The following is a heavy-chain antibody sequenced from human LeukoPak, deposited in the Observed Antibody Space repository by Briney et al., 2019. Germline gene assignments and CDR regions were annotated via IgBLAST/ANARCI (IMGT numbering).Heavy chain of an antibody. D-gene: IGHD3-9*01. CDR3: AKSRASSYDILTGSDKYGMDV. CDR2: ISWNSGSI. Sequence: GGSLRLSCAASGFIFDDYAMQWVRQAPGKGLEWVSGISWNSGSIGYADSVKGRFTISRDNAKNSLYLKMNSLRAEDTALYYCAKSRASSYDILTGSDKYGMDVWGQGTTVTVSS. J-gene: IGHJ6*02. V-gene: IGHV3-9*01. CDR1: GFIFDDYA.